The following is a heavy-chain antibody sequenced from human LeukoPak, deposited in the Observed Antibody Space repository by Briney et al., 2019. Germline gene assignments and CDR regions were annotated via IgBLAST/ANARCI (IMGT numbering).Heavy chain of an antibody. J-gene: IGHJ4*02. Sequence: ASVKVSCKASGGTFSSYAISWVRQAPGQGLEWMGGIIPIFGTANYAQKFQGRVTITADESTSTAYMELSSLRSEDTAVYYCARVEGSSSSSHFGYWGQGTLVTVSS. D-gene: IGHD6-6*01. CDR3: ARVEGSSSSSHFGY. CDR1: GGTFSSYA. V-gene: IGHV1-69*13. CDR2: IIPIFGTA.